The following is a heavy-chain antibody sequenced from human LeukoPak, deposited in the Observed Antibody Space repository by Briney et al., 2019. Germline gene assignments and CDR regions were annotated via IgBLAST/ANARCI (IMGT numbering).Heavy chain of an antibody. J-gene: IGHJ4*02. CDR1: GFTFSSYA. CDR2: ISYDGSNK. D-gene: IGHD1-26*01. CDR3: ARDETEWELVPFDY. Sequence: SGGSLRLSCAASGFTFSSYAMHWVRQAPGKGLEWVAVISYDGSNKYYADSVKGRFTISRDNSKNTLYLQMNSLRAEDTAVYYCARDETEWELVPFDYWGQGTLVTVSS. V-gene: IGHV3-30*04.